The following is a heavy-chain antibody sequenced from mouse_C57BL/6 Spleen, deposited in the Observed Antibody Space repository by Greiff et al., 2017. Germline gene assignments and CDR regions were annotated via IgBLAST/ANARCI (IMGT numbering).Heavy chain of an antibody. CDR1: GFTFSSYT. J-gene: IGHJ4*01. D-gene: IGHD1-1*01. Sequence: EVQLVESGGGLVKPGGSLKLSCAASGFTFSSYTMSWVRQTPEKRLEWVATISGGGGNTYYPDSVKGRFTISRDNAKNTLYLQMSSLRSEDTALYYCARRGTHYAMDYWGQGTSVTVSS. V-gene: IGHV5-9*01. CDR3: ARRGTHYAMDY. CDR2: ISGGGGNT.